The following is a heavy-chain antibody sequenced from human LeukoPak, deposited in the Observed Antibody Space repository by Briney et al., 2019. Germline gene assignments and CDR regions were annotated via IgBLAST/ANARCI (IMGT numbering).Heavy chain of an antibody. CDR2: IDSGGST. D-gene: IGHD3-10*01. CDR1: GDSISGYY. Sequence: ETLSLTCTVSGDSISGYYWSWIRQPPGKGLEWVSVIDSGGSTYYADSVKGRFTISRDNSKNTLYLQMNSLRAEDTAVYYCAREVGSYIDYWGQGTLVTVSS. J-gene: IGHJ4*02. V-gene: IGHV3-66*01. CDR3: AREVGSYIDY.